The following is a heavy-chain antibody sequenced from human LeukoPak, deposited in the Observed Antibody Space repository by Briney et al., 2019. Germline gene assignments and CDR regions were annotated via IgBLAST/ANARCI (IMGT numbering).Heavy chain of an antibody. CDR2: ISGSGGSA. CDR3: AKSPVSSCRGSFCYPFDY. Sequence: GGSLRLSCAASGFTFSSYAMSWVRQAPGKGLEWVSAISGSGGSAYYADSVKGRFTISRDNSRNTLYLQMNTLRAEDTAVYFCAKSPVSSCRGSFCYPFDYWGQGNLVTVSS. CDR1: GFTFSSYA. V-gene: IGHV3-23*01. D-gene: IGHD2-15*01. J-gene: IGHJ4*02.